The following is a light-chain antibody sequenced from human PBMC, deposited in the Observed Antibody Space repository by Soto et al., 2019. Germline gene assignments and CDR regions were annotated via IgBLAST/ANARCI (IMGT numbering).Light chain of an antibody. Sequence: ILLIQMHVSLPFTPVDPASISCRSLQSLLQINGYNYLAWYLQKAGQSPKLLIYLASKRAPGVPDRFRGSGSGTDFTLKISRVEAEDFGVYYCKQNIDTPLTFGGGTKVDIK. CDR2: LAS. J-gene: IGKJ4*02. CDR1: QSLLQINGYNY. CDR3: KQNIDTPLT. V-gene: IGKV2-28*01.